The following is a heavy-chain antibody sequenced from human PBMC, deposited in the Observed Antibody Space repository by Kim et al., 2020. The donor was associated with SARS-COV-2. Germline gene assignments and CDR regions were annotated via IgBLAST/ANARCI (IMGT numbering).Heavy chain of an antibody. V-gene: IGHV1-3*01. J-gene: IGHJ4*02. CDR3: ARVLPQAVAVPFDY. Sequence: SQKFQGRVTITRDTSASTAYMELSSLRSEDTAVYYCARVLPQAVAVPFDYWGQGTLVTVSS. D-gene: IGHD6-19*01.